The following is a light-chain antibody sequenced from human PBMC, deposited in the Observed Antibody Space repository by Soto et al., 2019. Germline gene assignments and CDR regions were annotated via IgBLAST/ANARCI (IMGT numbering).Light chain of an antibody. CDR2: GAS. J-gene: IGKJ3*01. CDR1: QSVSSSY. Sequence: EIVLTQSPGTLSLSPGERATLSCRASQSVSSSYLAWYQQKPGQAPRLLIYGASSRATGIPDRFSGSGSGTDFTLTITRLAPEDLPVYYCQQYSSSPLFTFGPGTKVDIK. CDR3: QQYSSSPLFT. V-gene: IGKV3-20*01.